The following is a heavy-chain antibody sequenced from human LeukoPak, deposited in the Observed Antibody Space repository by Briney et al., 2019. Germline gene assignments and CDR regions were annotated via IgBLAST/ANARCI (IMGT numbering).Heavy chain of an antibody. J-gene: IGHJ5*02. Sequence: SETLSLTCTVSGGSISSSSYYWGWILQPPGKGLEWIGSIYYSGSTYYNPSLKSRVTISVDTSKNQFSLKLSSVTAADTAVYYCAREEGWPRNWFDPWGQGTLVTVSS. CDR3: AREEGWPRNWFDP. CDR1: GGSISSSSYY. V-gene: IGHV4-39*07. D-gene: IGHD5-24*01. CDR2: IYYSGST.